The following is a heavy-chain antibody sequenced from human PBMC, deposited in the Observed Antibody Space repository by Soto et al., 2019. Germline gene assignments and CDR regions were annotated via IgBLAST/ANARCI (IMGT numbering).Heavy chain of an antibody. J-gene: IGHJ5*02. V-gene: IGHV3-23*01. D-gene: IGHD2-2*01. CDR2: ISGSGGST. CDR1: GFTFSSYA. Sequence: GGSLRLSCAASGFTFSSYAMSWVRQAPGEGLEWVSAISGSGGSTYYADSVKGRFTISRDNSKNTLYLQMNSLRAEDTAVYYCAKAGSSSCHARSSGFEPSGQGTLVTVSS. CDR3: AKAGSSSCHARSSGFEP.